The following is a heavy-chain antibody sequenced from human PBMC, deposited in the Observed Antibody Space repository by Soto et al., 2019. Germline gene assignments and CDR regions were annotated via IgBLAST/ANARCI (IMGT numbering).Heavy chain of an antibody. CDR3: AGHVHSMHYYYYMDF. Sequence: PSETLSLTCTVSGGSISSSSSHYWGWIRQPPGKGLEWIGSIYYSGSTYYNPSLKSRVTISVDTSKNQFSLKLSSVTAADTALYYCAGHVHSMHYYYYMDFWGKGTTVTVSS. D-gene: IGHD2-8*01. CDR1: GGSISSSSSHY. V-gene: IGHV4-39*01. CDR2: IYYSGST. J-gene: IGHJ6*03.